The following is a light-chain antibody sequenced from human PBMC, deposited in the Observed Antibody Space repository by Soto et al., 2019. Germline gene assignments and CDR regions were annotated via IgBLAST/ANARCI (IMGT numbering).Light chain of an antibody. J-gene: IGKJ1*01. Sequence: AIQMTQSPSSLSASVGDRVTISCRASQGSGNALGLYQQKPGKPPKVLIYGDSNLQSGVPPRFSGSGSGTDFTLAISRLQPEDSATYYCLQDINSPWTFGQGTKVEIK. CDR2: GDS. V-gene: IGKV1-6*01. CDR1: QGSGNA. CDR3: LQDINSPWT.